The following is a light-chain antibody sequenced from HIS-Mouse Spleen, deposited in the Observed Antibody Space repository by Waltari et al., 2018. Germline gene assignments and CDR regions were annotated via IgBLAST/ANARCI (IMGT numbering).Light chain of an antibody. CDR3: QQYGSSPLT. Sequence: EIVLTQSPGTLSLSPGARATLSCRPSQSVSSSYLAWYQQKPGKAPRLLIDGASSMATGIPDRYSGSGSRTDFTLTISRLEPEDFAVYYCQQYGSSPLTFGGGTKVEIK. CDR2: GAS. V-gene: IGKV3-20*01. CDR1: QSVSSSY. J-gene: IGKJ4*01.